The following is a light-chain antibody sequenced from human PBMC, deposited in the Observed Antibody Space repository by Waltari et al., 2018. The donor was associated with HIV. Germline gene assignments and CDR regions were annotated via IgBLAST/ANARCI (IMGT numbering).Light chain of an antibody. V-gene: IGLV2-8*01. CDR2: EVT. CDR3: SSYAGSNNLI. J-gene: IGLJ2*01. Sequence: QSALTQPLSASGSPGRSVTISCTGTSSDVGGYDYVSWYQQHPGKAPKLMLYEVTKRPSGVPDRFSGSKSGSTASLTVSELEAEDEADYYCSSYAGSNNLIFGGGTKLTVL. CDR1: SSDVGGYDY.